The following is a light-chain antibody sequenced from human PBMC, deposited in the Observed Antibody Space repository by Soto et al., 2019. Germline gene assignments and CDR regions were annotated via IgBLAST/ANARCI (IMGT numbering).Light chain of an antibody. Sequence: DIQMTQSPSTLSASVGDRVTITCRASQSISSWVAWYQQKPGKAPKLLIYDASGLESGVPSRFSGSGSGTEFTLTISSLQPDDFATYYCQQYNSYSPSTFGQGTKLEIK. CDR1: QSISSW. CDR3: QQYNSYSPST. CDR2: DAS. V-gene: IGKV1-5*01. J-gene: IGKJ2*01.